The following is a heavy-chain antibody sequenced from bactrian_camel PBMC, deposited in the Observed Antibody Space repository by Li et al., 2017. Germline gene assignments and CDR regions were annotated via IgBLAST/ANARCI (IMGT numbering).Heavy chain of an antibody. Sequence: LRLFCEASGFTFSSYAMSWVRQAPGKGLEWVSTIVARNGNTYYADSLKGRVTISRDNGNNALYLQLNSLKTEDTGVYYCVRDYKSGDYRDDFGYWGQGTQVTV. D-gene: IGHD4*01. CDR2: IVARNGNT. J-gene: IGHJ6*01. CDR3: VRDYKSGDYRDDFGY. V-gene: IGHV3S30*01. CDR1: GFTFSSYA.